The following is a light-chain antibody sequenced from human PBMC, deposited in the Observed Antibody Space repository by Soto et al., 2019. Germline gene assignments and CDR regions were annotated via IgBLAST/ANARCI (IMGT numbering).Light chain of an antibody. CDR2: MAS. Sequence: DIQMTQSPSTLSASVGDRITITCRASQSISSSLDWYQQKPGKAPKLLIYMASNLQSGVPSRFGGAGSGTEFTLTISSLQPDDFVTYYCQQYNTYSRTFGQGTKVEI. CDR1: QSISSS. V-gene: IGKV1-5*03. J-gene: IGKJ1*01. CDR3: QQYNTYSRT.